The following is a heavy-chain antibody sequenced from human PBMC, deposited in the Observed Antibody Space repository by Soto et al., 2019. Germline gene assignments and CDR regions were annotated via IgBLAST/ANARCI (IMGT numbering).Heavy chain of an antibody. Sequence: QVPLVQSGAEVKKPGASVKVSCKASGYTFTSYGISWVRQAPGQGLEWMGWISAYNGNTNYAQKLQGRVTMTTDTSTSTAYMELRSLRSDDTAVYYCARWNHAYERENWFDPWGQGTLVTVSS. CDR1: GYTFTSYG. CDR3: ARWNHAYERENWFDP. J-gene: IGHJ5*02. V-gene: IGHV1-18*01. D-gene: IGHD5-12*01. CDR2: ISAYNGNT.